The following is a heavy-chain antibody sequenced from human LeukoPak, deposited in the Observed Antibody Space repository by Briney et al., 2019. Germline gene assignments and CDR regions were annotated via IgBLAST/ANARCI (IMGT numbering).Heavy chain of an antibody. CDR1: RFTFSSYS. Sequence: GGSLRLSCAASRFTFSSYSMNWVRQAPGKGLVWLSSISSSSSYIYYADSVKGRFTIFRDNAKNSLYLQMNSLRAEDTAVYYCARDHPLRKALFDYWGQGTLVTVSS. V-gene: IGHV3-21*01. CDR3: ARDHPLRKALFDY. CDR2: ISSSSSYI. J-gene: IGHJ4*02.